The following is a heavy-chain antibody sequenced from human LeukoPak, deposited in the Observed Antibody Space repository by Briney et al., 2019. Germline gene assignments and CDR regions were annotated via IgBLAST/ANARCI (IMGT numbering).Heavy chain of an antibody. CDR3: ARYPSGGPLEGAFDY. Sequence: ASVKVSCKASGYTFTGYYMHWVRQAPGQGLEWMGWINPNSGGTNYAQKFQGRVTMTRDTSISTAYMELSRLRSDDTAVSYCARYPSGGPLEGAFDYWGQGTLVTVSS. J-gene: IGHJ4*02. CDR1: GYTFTGYY. D-gene: IGHD2-15*01. CDR2: INPNSGGT. V-gene: IGHV1-2*02.